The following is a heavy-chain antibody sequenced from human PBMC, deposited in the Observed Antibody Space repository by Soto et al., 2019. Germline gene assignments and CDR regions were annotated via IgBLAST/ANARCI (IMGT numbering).Heavy chain of an antibody. J-gene: IGHJ4*02. CDR2: INHSGST. V-gene: IGHV4-34*01. Sequence: PSETLSLTCAVYCGSFSGYYWSWIRQPPGKGLEWIGEINHSGSTNYNPSLKSRVTISVDTSKNQFSLKLSSVTAADTAVYYCAGVRGHDYSNYWGQGTLVTVSS. D-gene: IGHD4-4*01. CDR1: CGSFSGYY. CDR3: AGVRGHDYSNY.